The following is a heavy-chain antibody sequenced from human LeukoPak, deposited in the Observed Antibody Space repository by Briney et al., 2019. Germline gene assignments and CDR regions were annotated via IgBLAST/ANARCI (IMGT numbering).Heavy chain of an antibody. J-gene: IGHJ4*02. V-gene: IGHV3-33*01. CDR1: GFPFSSYV. CDR2: IWFDGGKI. CDR3: ARDFTNTRGGGYFDN. D-gene: IGHD2-15*01. Sequence: GRSLRLSCAASGFPFSSYVMHWLRQAPGKGLEWVAVIWFDGGKIYYADSVKGRFTISRDNSKNTLYLQMNSLRAEDTAVYHCARDFTNTRGGGYFDNWGQGTLVTVSS.